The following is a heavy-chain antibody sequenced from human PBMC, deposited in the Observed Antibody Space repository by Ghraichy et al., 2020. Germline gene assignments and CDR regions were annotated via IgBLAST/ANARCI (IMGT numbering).Heavy chain of an antibody. Sequence: SETLSLTCVVSGGFMTTTTDSWSWIRQPPGKGLEWIGCIHHNGNTNYNPSLNSRVAISRDTSKNQFSLNLNSVTADDTAIYFCARDKAPPGERWFDPWGQGSLVTVSS. CDR3: ARDKAPPGERWFDP. CDR2: IHHNGNT. D-gene: IGHD3-16*01. CDR1: GGFMTTTTDS. J-gene: IGHJ5*02. V-gene: IGHV4-61*01.